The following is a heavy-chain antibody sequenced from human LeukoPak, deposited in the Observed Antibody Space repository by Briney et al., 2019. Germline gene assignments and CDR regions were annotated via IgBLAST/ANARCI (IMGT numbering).Heavy chain of an antibody. J-gene: IGHJ4*02. CDR2: IYSGGST. V-gene: IGHV3-53*01. CDR3: ARDRYSGSYYFDY. CDR1: GFIVSNNY. Sequence: GGSLRLSCAASGFIVSNNYMSWVRQAPGKGLEWVSVIYSGGSTYYADSVKGRLIISRDNSKNTLYLHMNSLRAEDTAVYYCARDRYSGSYYFDYWGQGTLVTVSS. D-gene: IGHD1-26*01.